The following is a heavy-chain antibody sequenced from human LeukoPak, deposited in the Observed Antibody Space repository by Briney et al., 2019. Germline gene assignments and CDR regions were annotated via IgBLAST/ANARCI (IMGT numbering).Heavy chain of an antibody. CDR2: FNPEDGET. J-gene: IGHJ4*02. D-gene: IGHD6-13*01. Sequence: GSVRVSCKVSGYTLTELSMHWVRQAPGKGVEGMGGFNPEDGETIYAQKLKGRVTMTEDTSTKTAYMELSSLRSEDTALYYCATVPVYSSSCLDYWGQGTLVTVSS. CDR1: GYTLTELS. V-gene: IGHV1-24*01. CDR3: ATVPVYSSSCLDY.